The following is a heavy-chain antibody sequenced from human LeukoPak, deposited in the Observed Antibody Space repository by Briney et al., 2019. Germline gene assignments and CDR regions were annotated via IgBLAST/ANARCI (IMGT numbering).Heavy chain of an antibody. J-gene: IGHJ4*02. D-gene: IGHD3-10*01. CDR3: ARARGAGPGAHFDY. V-gene: IGHV3-11*01. CDR2: ICNSGSSI. CDR1: GFTFSDEY. Sequence: GGSLRLSCAASGFTFSDEYMSWIRQAPGKGLEWVSYICNSGSSIFYADSVKGRFTISRDNAKNSLFLQMNSLRVEDTAVYYCARARGAGPGAHFDYWGQGTLVTVSS.